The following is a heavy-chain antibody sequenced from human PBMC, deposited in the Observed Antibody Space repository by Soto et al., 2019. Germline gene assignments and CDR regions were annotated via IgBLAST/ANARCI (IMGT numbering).Heavy chain of an antibody. CDR2: ISNSGGST. D-gene: IGHD6-13*01. CDR1: GFTFSSYA. Sequence: GGSLRLSCAASGFTFSSYAMSWVRQAPGKGLEWVSAISNSGGSTYYADSVKGRFTLSRDNSKSTLYLLMNSLRVEDTAVYYCARDIAEYSSSWYIFDYWGQGTLVTVSS. V-gene: IGHV3-23*01. CDR3: ARDIAEYSSSWYIFDY. J-gene: IGHJ4*02.